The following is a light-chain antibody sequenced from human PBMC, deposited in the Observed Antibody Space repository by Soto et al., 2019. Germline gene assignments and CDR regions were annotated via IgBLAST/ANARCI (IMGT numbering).Light chain of an antibody. Sequence: DIQMTQSPSSLSASVGDRVTITCRASQSISSDLNWYMQKPGKAPQLLIFAASGLHSGVPSRFSGSGSGTDFTHTISSLQSEDFATYYCHQGYSTPQTFGQGTKVDSK. CDR1: QSISSD. CDR3: HQGYSTPQT. J-gene: IGKJ1*01. CDR2: AAS. V-gene: IGKV1-39*01.